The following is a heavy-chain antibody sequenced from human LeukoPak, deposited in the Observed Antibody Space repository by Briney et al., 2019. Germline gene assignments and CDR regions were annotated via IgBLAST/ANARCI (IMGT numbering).Heavy chain of an antibody. CDR3: ARELGYFDL. CDR1: GFTFSSYA. J-gene: IGHJ2*01. CDR2: IIPIFGTA. Sequence: PGGSLRLSCAASGFTFSSYAISWVRQAPGQGLEWMGGIIPIFGTANYAQKFQGRVTITADESTSTAYMELSSLRSEDTAVYYCARELGYFDLWGRGTLVTVSS. V-gene: IGHV1-69*01.